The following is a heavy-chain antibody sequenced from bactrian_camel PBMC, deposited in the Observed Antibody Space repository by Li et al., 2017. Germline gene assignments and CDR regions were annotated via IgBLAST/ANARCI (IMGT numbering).Heavy chain of an antibody. Sequence: QLVESGGGSVQPGGSLTLSCTISTTPTPGYCVGWFRQGPGQGREGIAGFHSQGRTRYTDAVKGRFTVSKDNTKNTVYLGMNNLKVEDTGMYRCAAVLCGSVRTGTLRATDWGQGTQVTVS. CDR3: AAVLCGSVRTGTLRATD. V-gene: IGHV3S9*01. CDR2: FHSQGRT. D-gene: IGHD6*01. J-gene: IGHJ4*01. CDR1: TTPTPGYC.